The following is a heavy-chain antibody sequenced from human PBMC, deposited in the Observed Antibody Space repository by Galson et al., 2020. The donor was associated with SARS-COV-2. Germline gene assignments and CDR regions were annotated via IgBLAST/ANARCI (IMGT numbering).Heavy chain of an antibody. J-gene: IGHJ4*02. V-gene: IGHV3-74*01. CDR1: GFTFSSYW. Sequence: ALHGESLKISCAASGFTFSSYWMHWVRQAPGKGLVWVSRIYSEGSSTSYADSVKGRFTLSGDDAKNTLYLHMSSLRAEDTAVYYCARGDMRNDYFDYWGQGTLVTVSS. D-gene: IGHD3-16*01. CDR2: IYSEGSST. CDR3: ARGDMRNDYFDY.